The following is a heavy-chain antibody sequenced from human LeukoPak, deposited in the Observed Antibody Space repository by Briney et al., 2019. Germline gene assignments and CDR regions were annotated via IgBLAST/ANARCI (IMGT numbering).Heavy chain of an antibody. D-gene: IGHD6-19*01. CDR2: IISSGSYI. Sequence: GGPLRLSCAASGFTFSSFGMNWVRQAPGKGLEWVSSIISSGSYIYYADSVKGRFTISRDNAKNSLYLQMDTLRAEDTAVYYCARYNSGWNDYWGQGTLVTVSS. CDR3: ARYNSGWNDY. CDR1: GFTFSSFG. J-gene: IGHJ4*02. V-gene: IGHV3-21*01.